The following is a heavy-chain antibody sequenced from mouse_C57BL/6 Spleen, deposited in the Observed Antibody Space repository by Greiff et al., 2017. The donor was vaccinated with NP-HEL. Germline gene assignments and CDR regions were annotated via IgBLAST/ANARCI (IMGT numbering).Heavy chain of an antibody. D-gene: IGHD1-1*01. CDR2: INPYNGDT. Sequence: EVQLQQSGPELVKPGDSVKISCKASGYSFTGYFMNWVMQSHGKSLEWIGRINPYNGDTFYNQKFKGKATLTVDKSSSTAHMELRSLTSEDSAVYYCARDYYEGAMDYWGQGTSVTVSS. CDR3: ARDYYEGAMDY. J-gene: IGHJ4*01. V-gene: IGHV1-20*01. CDR1: GYSFTGYF.